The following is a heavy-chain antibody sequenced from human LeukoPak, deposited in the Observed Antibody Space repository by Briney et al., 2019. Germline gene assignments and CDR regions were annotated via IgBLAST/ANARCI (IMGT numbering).Heavy chain of an antibody. CDR3: ARDRGWLREKGFDP. Sequence: GGSLRLSCAASGFTFSSYSMNWIRQAPGKGLEWVSYISSSGSTIYYADSVKGRFTISRDNAKNSLYLQMNSLRAEDTAVYYCARDRGWLREKGFDPWGQGTLVTVSS. J-gene: IGHJ5*02. V-gene: IGHV3-48*04. CDR1: GFTFSSYS. D-gene: IGHD5-12*01. CDR2: ISSSGSTI.